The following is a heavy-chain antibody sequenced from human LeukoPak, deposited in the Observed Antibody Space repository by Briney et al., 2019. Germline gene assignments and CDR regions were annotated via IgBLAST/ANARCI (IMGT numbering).Heavy chain of an antibody. CDR2: INPDNGGT. J-gene: IGHJ4*02. Sequence: ASVKVSCKASGYTFTGYYMHWVRQAPGQGLEWMGWINPDNGGTNYAQKFQGRVTMTRDMSISTAYMELSRLRSDDTAVYYCARDPSNSGYDYLYYFDYWGQGTLVTVSS. D-gene: IGHD5-12*01. V-gene: IGHV1-2*02. CDR3: ARDPSNSGYDYLYYFDY. CDR1: GYTFTGYY.